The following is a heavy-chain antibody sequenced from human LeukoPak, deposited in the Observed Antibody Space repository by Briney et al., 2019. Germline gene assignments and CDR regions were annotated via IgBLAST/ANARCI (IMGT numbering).Heavy chain of an antibody. Sequence: PSETLSLTCAVYGGSFSGYYWSWIRQPPGKGLEWIGEINHSGSTNYNPSLKSRVTISVDTSKNQFSPKLSSVTAADTAVYYCARGRRLRFLDVWGKGTTVTISS. D-gene: IGHD3-3*01. CDR3: ARGRRLRFLDV. CDR2: INHSGST. CDR1: GGSFSGYY. J-gene: IGHJ6*04. V-gene: IGHV4-34*01.